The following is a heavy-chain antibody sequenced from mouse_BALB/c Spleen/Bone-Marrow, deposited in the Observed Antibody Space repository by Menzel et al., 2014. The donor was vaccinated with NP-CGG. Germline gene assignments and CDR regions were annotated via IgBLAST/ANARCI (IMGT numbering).Heavy chain of an antibody. Sequence: EAMLVESGGGLVKPGGSLELSCAASGFTFSSYAMSWVRQTPEKRLEWVASISIAGSTYYPNSVKGRFTVSRDNARNILYLQMSSLRSEDTAMYYCVRWTTYPLMDYWGQGTSVTVSS. D-gene: IGHD5-5*01. CDR1: GFTFSSYA. V-gene: IGHV5-6-5*01. CDR3: VRWTTYPLMDY. CDR2: ISIAGST. J-gene: IGHJ4*01.